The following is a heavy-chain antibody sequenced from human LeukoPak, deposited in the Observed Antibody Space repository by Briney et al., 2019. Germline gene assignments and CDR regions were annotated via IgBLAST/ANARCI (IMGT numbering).Heavy chain of an antibody. D-gene: IGHD4-11*01. CDR3: VKEVIYSSWVSFDS. J-gene: IGHJ4*02. Sequence: GGSLRLSCAASGGTTDDYGMSWVRQAPGKGLEWVSGINWDGTNTYYAESVKGRFTISRDSAEKSLYLQMNSLRDDDTAFYYCVKEVIYSSWVSFDSWGRGTLVTVSS. V-gene: IGHV3-20*04. CDR2: INWDGTNT. CDR1: GGTTDDYG.